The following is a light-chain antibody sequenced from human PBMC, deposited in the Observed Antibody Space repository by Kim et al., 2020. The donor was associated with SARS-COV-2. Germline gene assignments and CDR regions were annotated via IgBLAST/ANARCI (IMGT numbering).Light chain of an antibody. J-gene: IGLJ3*02. Sequence: SYELTQPPSVSVSPGQTARITCSGDALPKQYAYWYQQKPGQAPVLVIYKDSERPSGIPERVSGSSSGTTVSLTISVVQAEDGADYYCHSADSSGTWVFGGGTKLIV. CDR2: KDS. CDR1: ALPKQY. V-gene: IGLV3-25*03. CDR3: HSADSSGTWV.